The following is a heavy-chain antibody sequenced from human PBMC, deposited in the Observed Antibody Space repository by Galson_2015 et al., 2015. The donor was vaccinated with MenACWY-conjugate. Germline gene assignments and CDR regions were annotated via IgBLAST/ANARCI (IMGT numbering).Heavy chain of an antibody. V-gene: IGHV3-74*01. CDR1: GFTFSSYP. D-gene: IGHD3-3*01. J-gene: IGHJ4*02. CDR2: INSDGSKT. Sequence: SLRLSCAGSGFTFSSYPMHWVRQAPGKGLLWVSRINSDGSKTDYADSVEGRFTISRDNAKNTVYLQMNSLRVEDTAVYYCARVLLWESPFHYSGQRVLLTVSS. CDR3: ARVLLWESPFHY.